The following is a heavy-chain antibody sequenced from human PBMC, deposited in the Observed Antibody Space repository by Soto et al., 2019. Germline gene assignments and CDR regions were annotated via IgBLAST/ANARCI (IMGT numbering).Heavy chain of an antibody. CDR2: INSDGTDT. J-gene: IGHJ4*02. Sequence: ESLKISCAASGFTFSSSWMHWVRQAPGKGLVWVSHINSDGTDTNYADSVKGRFTISRDNAKNTVYLQMNSLRAEDTAVYYCARDWSYALNYCGQGSLVTVSS. CDR3: ARDWSYALNY. CDR1: GFTFSSSW. D-gene: IGHD3-16*01. V-gene: IGHV3-74*01.